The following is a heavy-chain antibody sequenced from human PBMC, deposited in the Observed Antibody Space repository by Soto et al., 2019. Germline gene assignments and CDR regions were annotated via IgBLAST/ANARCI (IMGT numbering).Heavy chain of an antibody. D-gene: IGHD4-17*01. Sequence: SETLSLTCTVSGGSIGSYHWSWVRQPPGKGLEWIASVYYTGTTNYNPSLGSRVTISIDAPGNRFSMEITSVTAADTAVYYCARDTVLTGMFDFWGQGTLVTVSS. CDR3: ARDTVLTGMFDF. V-gene: IGHV4-59*01. CDR2: VYYTGTT. J-gene: IGHJ4*02. CDR1: GGSIGSYH.